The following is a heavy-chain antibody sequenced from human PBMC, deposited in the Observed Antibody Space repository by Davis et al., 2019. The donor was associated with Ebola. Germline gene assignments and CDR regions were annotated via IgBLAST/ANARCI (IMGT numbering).Heavy chain of an antibody. Sequence: SETLSLTCTVSGDSMRNYYWSWIRQPPGKGLEWIGYIYYGGTTNYNPSLKSRVTISGDTSKNQFSLNVNSVTAADTAMYYCARTPQYSSYGSFFDYWGQGALVTVSS. J-gene: IGHJ4*02. CDR2: IYYGGTT. CDR1: GDSMRNYY. V-gene: IGHV4-59*01. CDR3: ARTPQYSSYGSFFDY. D-gene: IGHD1-26*01.